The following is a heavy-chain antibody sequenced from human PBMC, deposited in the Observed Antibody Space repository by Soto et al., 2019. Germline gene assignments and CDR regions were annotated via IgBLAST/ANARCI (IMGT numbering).Heavy chain of an antibody. D-gene: IGHD3-3*01. CDR1: GFRFGDYA. J-gene: IGHJ6*02. V-gene: IGHV3-30*03. Sequence: QVQLVESGGGVVQSGRSLRLSCVTSGFRFGDYAMHGVRQAPGKGLVWVAVISYDGRHTYYADSVKGRFTISRDNSRNTLSLQMNSLRDDTAVYYCARDRVWSRMRVYGMDVWGRGTTVTVSS. CDR2: ISYDGRHT. CDR3: ARDRVWSRMRVYGMDV.